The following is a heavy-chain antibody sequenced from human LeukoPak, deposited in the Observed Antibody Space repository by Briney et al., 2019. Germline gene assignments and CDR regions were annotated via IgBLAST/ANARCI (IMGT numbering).Heavy chain of an antibody. D-gene: IGHD2-2*01. V-gene: IGHV1-69*13. CDR2: IIPIFGTA. CDR3: ARGGLRYCSSTSCYADAFDI. J-gene: IGHJ3*02. Sequence: ASVKVSCKASGSTFSSYAISWVRQAPGQGLEWMGGIIPIFGTANYAQKFQGRITITADESTSTAYMELSSLRSEDTAVYYCARGGLRYCSSTSCYADAFDIWGQGTMVTVSS. CDR1: GSTFSSYA.